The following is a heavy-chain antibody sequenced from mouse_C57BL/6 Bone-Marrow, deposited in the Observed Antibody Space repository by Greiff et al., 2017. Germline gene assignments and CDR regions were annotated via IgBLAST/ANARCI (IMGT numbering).Heavy chain of an antibody. CDR1: GFTFSDYG. D-gene: IGHD1-2*01. V-gene: IGHV5-17*01. J-gene: IGHJ4*01. CDR2: ISSGSSTI. CDR3: ARRDSCLDALDY. Sequence: EVKLMESGGGLVKPGGSLKLSCAASGFTFSDYGMHWVRQAPEKGLEWVAYISSGSSTIYYADTVKGRVTISRDNAKNTLFLQMTSLRSEDTAVYYCARRDSCLDALDYWGQGTSVTVSS.